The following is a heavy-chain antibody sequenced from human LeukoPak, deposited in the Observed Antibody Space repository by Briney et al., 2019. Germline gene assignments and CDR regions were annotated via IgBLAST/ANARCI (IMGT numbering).Heavy chain of an antibody. Sequence: SQTLSLTCAISGDSVSSNSAAWNWIRQSPSRGLEWLGRTYYRSKWYNDYAVSVKSRITINPDTSKNQFSLQLNSATPEDTAVYYCARARYSSGWYPGEFDYWGQGTLVTVSS. D-gene: IGHD6-19*01. V-gene: IGHV6-1*01. J-gene: IGHJ4*02. CDR3: ARARYSSGWYPGEFDY. CDR2: TYYRSKWYN. CDR1: GDSVSSNSAA.